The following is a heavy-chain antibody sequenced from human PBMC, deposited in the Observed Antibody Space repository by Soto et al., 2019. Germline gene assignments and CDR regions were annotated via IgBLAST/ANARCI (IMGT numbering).Heavy chain of an antibody. CDR2: ISGSGGST. CDR3: AKDGYYDILTADFSPYDAFDI. CDR1: GFSFNNYA. J-gene: IGHJ3*02. Sequence: GGSLRLSCAASGFSFNNYAMNWVRQAPGKGLEWVSAISGSGGSTYYADSVKGRFTISRDNSKNTLYLQMNSLRAEDTALYYCAKDGYYDILTADFSPYDAFDIWGQGTMVTVSS. V-gene: IGHV3-23*01. D-gene: IGHD3-9*01.